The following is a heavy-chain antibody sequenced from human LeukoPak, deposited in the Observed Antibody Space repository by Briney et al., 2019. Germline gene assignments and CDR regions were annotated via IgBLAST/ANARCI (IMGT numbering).Heavy chain of an antibody. Sequence: SVKVSCKASGGTFISYAISWVRQAPGQGLEWMGGIIPIFGTANYAQKFQGRVTITADESTSTAYMELSSLRSEDTAVYYCARGGDSSSWYYYYGMDVWGQGTTVTVSS. CDR2: IIPIFGTA. CDR3: ARGGDSSSWYYYYGMDV. D-gene: IGHD6-13*01. J-gene: IGHJ6*02. CDR1: GGTFISYA. V-gene: IGHV1-69*13.